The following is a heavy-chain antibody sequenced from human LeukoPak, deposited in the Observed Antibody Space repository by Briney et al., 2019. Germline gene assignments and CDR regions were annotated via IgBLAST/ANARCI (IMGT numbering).Heavy chain of an antibody. Sequence: ASVKVSCKASGYTFTGYYMHWVRQAPGQGLEWMGWMNPNSGNTGYAQKFQGRVTMTRNTSISTAYMEPSSLRSEDTAVYYCARGTVESGGGWGQGTLVTVSS. CDR1: GYTFTGYY. V-gene: IGHV1-8*02. D-gene: IGHD3-16*01. J-gene: IGHJ4*02. CDR3: ARGTVESGGG. CDR2: MNPNSGNT.